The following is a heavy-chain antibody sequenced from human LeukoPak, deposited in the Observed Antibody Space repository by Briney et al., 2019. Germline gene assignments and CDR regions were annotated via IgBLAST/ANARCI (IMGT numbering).Heavy chain of an antibody. D-gene: IGHD3-10*01. V-gene: IGHV4-34*01. CDR1: GGFFSGYY. CDR3: ARVIYYYGAGSGYFDY. Sequence: SETQSLTCAVYGGFFSGYYWSWLRHPPGKGLEWLGEINHSGSTNYNPSLKSRVTISVVPSKNQFSLKLSSVTAADTAVYYCARVIYYYGAGSGYFDYWGQGTLVTVSS. CDR2: INHSGST. J-gene: IGHJ4*02.